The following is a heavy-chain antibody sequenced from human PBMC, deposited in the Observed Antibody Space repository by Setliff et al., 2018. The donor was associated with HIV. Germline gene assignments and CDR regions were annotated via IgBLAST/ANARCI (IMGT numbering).Heavy chain of an antibody. CDR1: GFTFSSYS. V-gene: IGHV3-21*01. CDR3: ARGEPTILVVPAAFFDY. J-gene: IGHJ4*02. Sequence: GGSLRLSCAASGFTFSSYSMHWVRQAPGKGLEWVSSISSSSYIYYADSVKGRFTISRDNAKISLYLQMNSLRAEDTAVYYCARGEPTILVVPAAFFDYWGQGTLVTVSS. D-gene: IGHD2-2*01. CDR2: ISSSSYI.